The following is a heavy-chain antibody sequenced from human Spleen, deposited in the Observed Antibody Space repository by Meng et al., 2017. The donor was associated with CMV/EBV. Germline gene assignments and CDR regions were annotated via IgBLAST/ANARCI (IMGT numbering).Heavy chain of an antibody. Sequence: GGSLRLSCVASGFNLSPYTINWVRQAPGKGLEWVSSISGTSSFILYADSVKGRFTISRDNAKNSVYLQMDSLRAEDTAVYYCARETGPSDVNKRGYNYWGQGTLVTVSS. D-gene: IGHD3-16*02. CDR2: ISGTSSFI. CDR1: GFNLSPYT. CDR3: ARETGPSDVNKRGYNY. J-gene: IGHJ4*02. V-gene: IGHV3-21*01.